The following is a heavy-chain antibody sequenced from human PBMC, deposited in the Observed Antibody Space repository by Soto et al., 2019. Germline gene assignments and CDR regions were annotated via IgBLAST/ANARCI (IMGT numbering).Heavy chain of an antibody. J-gene: IGHJ6*02. CDR2: IWYDGSNK. Sequence: GGSLRLSCAASGFTFSSYGMHWVRQAPGKGLEWVAVIWYDGSNKYYADSVKGRFTISRDNSKNTLYLQMNSLRAEDTAVYYCAKDSRYTSWAYYYYGMDVWGQGTTVTVSS. CDR3: AKDSRYTSWAYYYYGMDV. D-gene: IGHD1-20*01. CDR1: GFTFSSYG. V-gene: IGHV3-33*06.